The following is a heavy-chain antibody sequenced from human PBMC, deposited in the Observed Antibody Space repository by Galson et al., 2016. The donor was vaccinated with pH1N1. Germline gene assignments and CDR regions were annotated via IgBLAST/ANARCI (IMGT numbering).Heavy chain of an antibody. CDR1: GYSFTDYY. J-gene: IGHJ4*02. V-gene: IGHV1-46*01. CDR3: ASAPYRNYHYYYFDF. D-gene: IGHD4-11*01. Sequence: SVKVSCKASGYSFTDYYVHWIRQAPGQGLEWMAVIKPTGGDTTYAQNFQGRVFVTRDTSPSTVYMEVTSLRSEDTAVYYCASAPYRNYHYYYFDFWGQGTLVTVSS. CDR2: IKPTGGDT.